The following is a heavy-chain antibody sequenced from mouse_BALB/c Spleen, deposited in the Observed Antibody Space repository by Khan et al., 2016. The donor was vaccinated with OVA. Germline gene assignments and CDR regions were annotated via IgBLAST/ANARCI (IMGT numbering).Heavy chain of an antibody. J-gene: IGHJ4*01. Sequence: VELVESGAELARPGASVKMSCKASGYTFTGHTMHWVKQRPGQGLEWIGYINPRSGYTNYNQKFNDKATLTADKSSSTAYMQLSSLTSEDSAVYYCARRTTEYAMDYWGQGTSVTVSS. D-gene: IGHD2-14*01. CDR1: GYTFTGHT. CDR3: ARRTTEYAMDY. CDR2: INPRSGYT. V-gene: IGHV1-4*01.